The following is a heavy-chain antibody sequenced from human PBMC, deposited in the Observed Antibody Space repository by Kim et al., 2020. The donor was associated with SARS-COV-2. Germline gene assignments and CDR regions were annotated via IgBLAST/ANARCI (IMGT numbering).Heavy chain of an antibody. V-gene: IGHV1-46*01. CDR2: INPRGADT. Sequence: ASVKVSCKASGYTFTNYYMHWVRQAPGQGLEGMGIINPRGADTRYAQKFQGRVTMTRDTSTRTVYMELYSLRSEDTAVYYFARDSYGSGYYYGMDVWVQG. D-gene: IGHD3-10*01. CDR1: GYTFTNYY. CDR3: ARDSYGSGYYYGMDV. J-gene: IGHJ6*02.